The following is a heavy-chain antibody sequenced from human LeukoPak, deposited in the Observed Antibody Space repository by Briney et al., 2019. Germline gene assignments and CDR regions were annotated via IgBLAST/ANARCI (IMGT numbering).Heavy chain of an antibody. Sequence: SQTLSLTCAISGDSVSSNRATWNWIRQSPSRGLEWLGRTYYRSKWYSDYAVSVKSRMTINPDTSKNQFSLQLNSVTPEDTAVYYCARDPGVATTLYYFGYWGQGTLVTVSS. CDR1: GDSVSSNRAT. CDR2: TYYRSKWYS. V-gene: IGHV6-1*01. CDR3: ARDPGVATTLYYFGY. J-gene: IGHJ4*02. D-gene: IGHD5-12*01.